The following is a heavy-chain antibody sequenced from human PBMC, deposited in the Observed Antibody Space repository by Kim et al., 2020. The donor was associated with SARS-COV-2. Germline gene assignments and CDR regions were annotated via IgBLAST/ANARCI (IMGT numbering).Heavy chain of an antibody. J-gene: IGHJ4*02. D-gene: IGHD3-22*01. V-gene: IGHV3-11*06. Sequence: GRFTISRDNAKNSLYLQMNSLRAEDTAVYYCARDEHYYDSSGYPKNLFDYWGQGTLVTVSS. CDR3: ARDEHYYDSSGYPKNLFDY.